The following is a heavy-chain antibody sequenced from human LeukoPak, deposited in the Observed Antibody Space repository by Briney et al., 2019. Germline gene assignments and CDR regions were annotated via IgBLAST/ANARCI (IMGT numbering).Heavy chain of an antibody. V-gene: IGHV3-11*01. Sequence: GGSLRLSCAASGFTFSDYYMSWIRQAPGKGLEWVSYISCSGSTIYYADSVKGRFTISRDNAKNSLYLQMNSLRAEDTAVYYCARDRYYDSSGLDAFDIWGQGTMVTVSS. J-gene: IGHJ3*02. CDR3: ARDRYYDSSGLDAFDI. D-gene: IGHD3-22*01. CDR2: ISCSGSTI. CDR1: GFTFSDYY.